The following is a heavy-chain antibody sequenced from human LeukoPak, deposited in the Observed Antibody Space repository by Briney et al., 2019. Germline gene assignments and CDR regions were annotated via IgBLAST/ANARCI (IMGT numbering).Heavy chain of an antibody. CDR1: GFTLSYNP. CDR2: ISVDGTKT. Sequence: PGRSLRLSCAVSGFTLSYNPMHWVRQAPGRGLEWVAVISVDGTKTYYADSVKGRFTISRDNSKSTVFLQMNGLRTEDTALYYCARDWAGQNEFEGPLHYWGQGALVTVSS. V-gene: IGHV3-30*04. CDR3: ARDWAGQNEFEGPLHY. J-gene: IGHJ4*02. D-gene: IGHD3-16*01.